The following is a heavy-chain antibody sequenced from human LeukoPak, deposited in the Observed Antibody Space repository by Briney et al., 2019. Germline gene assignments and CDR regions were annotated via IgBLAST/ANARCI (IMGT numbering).Heavy chain of an antibody. Sequence: ASVKVSCKASGYTFSNHGITWVRQAPGQGLEWMGWISAFNENTHYAQNFQGRVTMTTDASTSTAYMEVRGLISDDTAVYYCARIVGSNHLYWYFDYWGQGALVTVSS. V-gene: IGHV1-18*01. D-gene: IGHD3-16*01. CDR3: ARIVGSNHLYWYFDY. CDR2: ISAFNENT. CDR1: GYTFSNHG. J-gene: IGHJ4*02.